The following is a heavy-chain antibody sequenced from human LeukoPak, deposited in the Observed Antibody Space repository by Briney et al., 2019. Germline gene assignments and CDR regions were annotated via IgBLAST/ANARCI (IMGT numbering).Heavy chain of an antibody. J-gene: IGHJ6*02. CDR2: INPNSGGT. Sequence: ASVKASCKASGYTFTGYYMHWVRQAPGQGLEWMGWINPNSGGTNYAQKFQGRVTMTRDTSISTAYMELSRLRSGDTAVYYCARMYSSSWYPYYYYGMDVWGQGTTVTVSS. CDR1: GYTFTGYY. D-gene: IGHD6-13*01. V-gene: IGHV1-2*02. CDR3: ARMYSSSWYPYYYYGMDV.